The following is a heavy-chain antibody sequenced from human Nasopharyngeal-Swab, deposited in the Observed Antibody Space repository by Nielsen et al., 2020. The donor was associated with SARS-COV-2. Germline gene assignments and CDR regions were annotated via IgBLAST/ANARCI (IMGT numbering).Heavy chain of an antibody. Sequence: GGSLRLCCAASGFTFSSYSTNWVRQAPGKGLEWVSSISSSSSYIYYADSVKGRFTISRDNAKNSLYLQMNSLRAEDTAVYYCARPHYYDSSGYYGPYYYYGMDVWGQGTTVTVSS. CDR1: GFTFSSYS. D-gene: IGHD3-22*01. J-gene: IGHJ6*02. CDR3: ARPHYYDSSGYYGPYYYYGMDV. CDR2: ISSSSSYI. V-gene: IGHV3-21*01.